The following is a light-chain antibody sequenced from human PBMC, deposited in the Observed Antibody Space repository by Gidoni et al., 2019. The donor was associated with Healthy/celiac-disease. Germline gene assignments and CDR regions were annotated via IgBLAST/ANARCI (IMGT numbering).Light chain of an antibody. CDR2: WAS. CDR3: QQDYSTPRT. Sequence: DILITQSPASLDVSLGERATITCKSSQSVLYSSNNKNYLAWYQQKPGQPPKLLIYWASTRESGVHDRFSGSGSGTDFTLTISSLQAEDVAVYYCQQDYSTPRTFXPXTKVDIK. CDR1: QSVLYSSNNKNY. J-gene: IGKJ3*01. V-gene: IGKV4-1*01.